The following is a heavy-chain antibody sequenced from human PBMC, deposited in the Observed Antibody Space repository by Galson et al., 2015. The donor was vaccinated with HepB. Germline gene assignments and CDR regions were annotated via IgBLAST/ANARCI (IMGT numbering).Heavy chain of an antibody. Sequence: SLRLSCAASGFTFSSYSMNWVRQAPGKGLEWVSSISSTSSYIYYADSVKGRFTISRDNAKNSLYLQINSLKTKDTAVYYCAREPRERGAGSLLYGMDVWGQGTTVTVSS. D-gene: IGHD2-15*01. CDR1: GFTFSSYS. V-gene: IGHV3-21*01. J-gene: IGHJ6*02. CDR3: AREPRERGAGSLLYGMDV. CDR2: ISSTSSYI.